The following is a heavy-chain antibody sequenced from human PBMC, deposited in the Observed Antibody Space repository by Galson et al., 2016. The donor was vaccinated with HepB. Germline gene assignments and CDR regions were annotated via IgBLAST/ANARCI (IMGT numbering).Heavy chain of an antibody. D-gene: IGHD2-15*01. CDR1: GGSFDRYT. V-gene: IGHV3-23*01. CDR3: AKMYCGGICYAAYFYGLDV. J-gene: IGHJ6*02. Sequence: SLRLSCAASGGSFDRYTMNWVRQAPGKGLEWVSGISANGHVTHYADSVKGRFTISRDNSKKTLYLQMNSLRAEDTAVYYCAKMYCGGICYAAYFYGLDVWGQGTPVTVSS. CDR2: ISANGHVT.